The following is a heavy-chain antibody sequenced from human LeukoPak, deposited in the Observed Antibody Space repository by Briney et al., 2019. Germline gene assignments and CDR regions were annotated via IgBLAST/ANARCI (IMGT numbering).Heavy chain of an antibody. V-gene: IGHV3-49*04. CDR1: AFTFGDYA. CDR2: IRSKAYGGTT. D-gene: IGHD3-3*01. J-gene: IGHJ6*02. Sequence: GGSLRLSCTAYAFTFGDYAMSWVRQAAGEGLEWVGFIRSKAYGGTTEYAASVKGRFTISRDDSKSIAYLQMNSLKTEDTAVYYCTRDLGFQLGVYYYYGMDVWGQGTTVTVSS. CDR3: TRDLGFQLGVYYYYGMDV.